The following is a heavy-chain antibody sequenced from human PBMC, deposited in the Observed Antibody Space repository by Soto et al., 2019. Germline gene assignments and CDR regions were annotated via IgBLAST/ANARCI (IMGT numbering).Heavy chain of an antibody. J-gene: IGHJ4*02. D-gene: IGHD5-12*01. CDR3: ARIDGYTYPNDY. Sequence: GGSLRLSCAASGFTFSSYGMNWVRQAPGKGLEWVSSITSGSDYIYYADSLKGRFTISRDNAKNSLYLQMNSLRAEDTAVYYCARIDGYTYPNDYWGQGTLVTVSS. V-gene: IGHV3-21*01. CDR1: GFTFSSYG. CDR2: ITSGSDYI.